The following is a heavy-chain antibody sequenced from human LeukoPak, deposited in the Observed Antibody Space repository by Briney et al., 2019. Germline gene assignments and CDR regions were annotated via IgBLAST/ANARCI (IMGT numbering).Heavy chain of an antibody. J-gene: IGHJ4*02. CDR3: AKRPYYYDSSGHTTNDY. Sequence: GGSLRLSCAASGFNFSSYAMSWVRQAPGKGLEWVSAISGSGGSTYYADSVKGRFTISRDNSKNTLYLQMNSLRAEDTAVYYCAKRPYYYDSSGHTTNDYWGQGTLVTVSS. CDR2: ISGSGGST. CDR1: GFNFSSYA. D-gene: IGHD3-22*01. V-gene: IGHV3-23*01.